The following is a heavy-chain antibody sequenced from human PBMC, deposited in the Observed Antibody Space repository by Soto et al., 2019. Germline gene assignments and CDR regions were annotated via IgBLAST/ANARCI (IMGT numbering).Heavy chain of an antibody. J-gene: IGHJ4*02. CDR1: GDKVSSTSAG. D-gene: IGHD5-12*01. V-gene: IGHV6-1*01. CDR3: TRDQDKVYDY. Sequence: SQTLSLTCAISGDKVSSTSAGWGWIRQSPSRGLEWLGRTYYRSKWYTDYEVSVKSRITIDADTSKNQFSLQLNSVTPEDTAVYFCTRDQDKVYDYWGQGTLVTVYS. CDR2: TYYRSKWYT.